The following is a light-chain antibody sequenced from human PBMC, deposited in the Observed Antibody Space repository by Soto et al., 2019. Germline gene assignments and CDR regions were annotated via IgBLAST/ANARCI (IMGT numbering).Light chain of an antibody. V-gene: IGKV3-20*01. J-gene: IGKJ4*01. CDR1: QRVSSSS. Sequence: DIVLTQSPGTLSLSPGERATLSCRASQRVSSSSLAWYQQRRGQAPRLLMYGAFKRATGIPDRFSGSGSGTDFTLIISRLEPEDFAVYYCHQFDKSPLTFGGGTKVEIK. CDR3: HQFDKSPLT. CDR2: GAF.